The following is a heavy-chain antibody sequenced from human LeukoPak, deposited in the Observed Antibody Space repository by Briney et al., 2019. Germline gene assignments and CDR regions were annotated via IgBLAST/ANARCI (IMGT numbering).Heavy chain of an antibody. CDR2: INHSGST. CDR1: GGSLSGYY. V-gene: IGHV4-34*01. J-gene: IGHJ4*01. Sequence: SETLSLTCAVYGGSLSGYYWRWIRQPPGKGGEGVGEINHSGSTNYNPSLKSRVTISVNRSKKQFSLKQRGVTAADTAVYYCARRLGGYTSFYYWGHGNLV. CDR3: ARRLGGYTSFYY. D-gene: IGHD3-16*01.